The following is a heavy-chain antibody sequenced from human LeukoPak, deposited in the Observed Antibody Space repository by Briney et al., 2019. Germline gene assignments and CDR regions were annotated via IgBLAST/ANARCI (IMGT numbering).Heavy chain of an antibody. CDR2: IYGDGST. CDR1: GFSVSHNY. Sequence: PGGSLRLSCLVSGFSVSHNYVSWVRQAPGKGLEWVSNIYGDGSTNYADSVRGRFTISRDNSKNTYYLQMNSLRTEDTAVYYCASDVRTTVNWGQGTLVTVSS. V-gene: IGHV3-53*01. CDR3: ASDVRTTVN. J-gene: IGHJ1*01. D-gene: IGHD2/OR15-2a*01.